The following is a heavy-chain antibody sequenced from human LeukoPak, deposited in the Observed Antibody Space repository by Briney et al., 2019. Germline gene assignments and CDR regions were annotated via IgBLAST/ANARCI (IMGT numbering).Heavy chain of an antibody. Sequence: GASVKVSCKASGGTFSSYAISWVRQAPGQGLEWMGRIIPIFGTANYAQKFQGRVTITTDESTSTAYMELSSLRSEDKAVYYCARENYRRGNWFDPWGQGTLVTVSS. CDR1: GGTFSSYA. CDR2: IIPIFGTA. J-gene: IGHJ5*02. V-gene: IGHV1-69*05. D-gene: IGHD4-11*01. CDR3: ARENYRRGNWFDP.